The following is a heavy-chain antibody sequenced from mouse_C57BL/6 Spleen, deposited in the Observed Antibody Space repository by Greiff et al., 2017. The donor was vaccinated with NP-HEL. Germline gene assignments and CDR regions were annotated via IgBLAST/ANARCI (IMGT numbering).Heavy chain of an antibody. D-gene: IGHD1-2*01. CDR1: GYAFSSYG. V-gene: IGHV1-80*01. Sequence: QVQLQQSGAELVKPGASVKISCKASGYAFSSYGMNWVKQRPGKGHEWIGQIYPGDGDTNYNGKFKGKAKLTADHTSSTAYMQLSSLTSEDSAVYFCARSRVHYFDVWGTGTTDTVSA. CDR2: IYPGDGDT. CDR3: ARSRVHYFDV. J-gene: IGHJ1*03.